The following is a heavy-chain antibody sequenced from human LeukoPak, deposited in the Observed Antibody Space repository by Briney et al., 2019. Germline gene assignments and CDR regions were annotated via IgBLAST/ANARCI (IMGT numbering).Heavy chain of an antibody. CDR2: IFTIGST. J-gene: IGHJ6*03. CDR3: ARDESGYYYMDV. Sequence: KASETLSLTCTVSGGSISGYYWSWFRQSAGKGLEWIGRIFTIGSTSYNPSLKSRVTMSLDTSKNQFSLRLTSVTAAVTAVYYCARDESGYYYMDVWDKGTTVTVSS. D-gene: IGHD1-26*01. CDR1: GGSISGYY. V-gene: IGHV4-4*07.